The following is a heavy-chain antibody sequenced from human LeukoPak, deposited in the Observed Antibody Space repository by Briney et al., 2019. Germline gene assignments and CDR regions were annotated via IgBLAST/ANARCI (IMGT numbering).Heavy chain of an antibody. CDR2: ISGSGGST. Sequence: GGSLRLSCAASGFTFSSYAMSWVRQAPGKGLEWVSAISGSGGSTYYADSVKGRFTISRDNSKNTLYLQMNSLRAEDTAVYYCAKVAPGARFLEWLFQRGWFDPWGQGTLVTVSS. CDR1: GFTFSSYA. D-gene: IGHD3-3*01. J-gene: IGHJ5*02. V-gene: IGHV3-23*01. CDR3: AKVAPGARFLEWLFQRGWFDP.